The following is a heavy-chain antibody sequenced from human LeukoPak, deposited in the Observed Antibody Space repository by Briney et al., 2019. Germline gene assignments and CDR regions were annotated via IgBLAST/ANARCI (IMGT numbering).Heavy chain of an antibody. Sequence: SETLSLTCTVSGGSISSYYWSWIRQPAGKGLEWIGRIYTSGSTNYNPSLKSRVTISADTSKNQFSLKLSSVTAADTAVYYCARDQVYSSSWYLAFDIWGQGTMVTVSS. J-gene: IGHJ3*02. V-gene: IGHV4-4*07. CDR2: IYTSGST. CDR1: GGSISSYY. D-gene: IGHD6-13*01. CDR3: ARDQVYSSSWYLAFDI.